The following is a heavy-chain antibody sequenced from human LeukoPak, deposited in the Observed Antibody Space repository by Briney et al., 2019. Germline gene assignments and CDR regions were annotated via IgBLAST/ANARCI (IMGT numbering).Heavy chain of an antibody. V-gene: IGHV3-21*01. D-gene: IGHD3-10*01. CDR1: GFTFSSYG. Sequence: AGGSLRFSCAASGFTFSSYGMNWVRQAPGKGLEGVSSISSSSSNIYYADSVKGRFTISRYNANNSLYLQMNSLRADDTAVYYCARDPDYYGSGSYYNLRRYYYGMDVWGQGTTVTVSS. J-gene: IGHJ6*02. CDR3: ARDPDYYGSGSYYNLRRYYYGMDV. CDR2: ISSSSSNI.